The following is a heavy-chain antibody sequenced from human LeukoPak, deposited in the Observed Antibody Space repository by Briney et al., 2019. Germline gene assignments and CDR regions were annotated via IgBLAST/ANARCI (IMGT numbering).Heavy chain of an antibody. D-gene: IGHD3-10*01. CDR1: GGSISSYY. J-gene: IGHJ4*02. CDR2: IYYSGST. Sequence: SETLSLTCTASGGSISSYYWSWIRQPPGKGLEWIGYIYYSGSTNYNPSPKSRVTISVDTSKNQFSLKLSSVTAADTAVYYCARVVRFGELLPDYWGQGTLVTVSS. CDR3: ARVVRFGELLPDY. V-gene: IGHV4-59*01.